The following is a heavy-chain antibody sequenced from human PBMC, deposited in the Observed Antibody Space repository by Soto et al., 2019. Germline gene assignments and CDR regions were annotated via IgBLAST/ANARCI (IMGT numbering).Heavy chain of an antibody. V-gene: IGHV1-18*01. CDR2: TSAYNANT. D-gene: IGHD3-10*01. Sequence: QVQLVQSGAEVKKPGASVKVSCKASGYTFTSYGISWVRQAPGQGLEWMGWTSAYNANTNYAQKLQGRVTMPTDTSTSTAYMELRSLTSDDTAVYYCARSSMVRDLLFDYWGQGTLVTVSS. CDR3: ARSSMVRDLLFDY. CDR1: GYTFTSYG. J-gene: IGHJ4*02.